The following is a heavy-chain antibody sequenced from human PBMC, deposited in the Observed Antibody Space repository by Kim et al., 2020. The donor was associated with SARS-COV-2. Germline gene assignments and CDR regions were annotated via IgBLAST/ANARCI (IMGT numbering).Heavy chain of an antibody. J-gene: IGHJ6*02. D-gene: IGHD6-13*01. CDR2: INPNGGDV. Sequence: ASVKVSCKASGYTFSDYYIHWIRQAPGQGLEWMGRINPNGGDVRYTQSFQGRVTMTRDTSIKTALMELSSLTSDDTAVYFCRIARAGWGGGMDVWGQGTTVSVSS. CDR1: GYTFSDYY. V-gene: IGHV1-2*06. CDR3: RIARAGWGGGMDV.